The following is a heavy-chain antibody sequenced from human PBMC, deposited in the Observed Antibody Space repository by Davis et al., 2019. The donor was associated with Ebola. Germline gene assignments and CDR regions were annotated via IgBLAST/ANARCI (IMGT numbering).Heavy chain of an antibody. J-gene: IGHJ6*02. CDR2: IYYSGST. Sequence: GSLRLSCTVSGGSISSYYWSWIRQPPGKGLEWIGYIYYSGSTNYNPSLKSRVTISVDTSKNQFSLKLSSVTAADTAVYYCARGYSGYGRNYYYYYGMDVWGQGTTVTVSS. CDR3: ARGYSGYGRNYYYYYGMDV. V-gene: IGHV4-59*01. D-gene: IGHD5-12*01. CDR1: GGSISSYY.